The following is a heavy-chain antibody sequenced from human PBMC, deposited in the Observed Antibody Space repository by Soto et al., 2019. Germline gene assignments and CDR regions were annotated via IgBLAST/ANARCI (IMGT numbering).Heavy chain of an antibody. J-gene: IGHJ4*02. CDR1: GFAFDDYG. CDR3: ARDRGVRTGYDF. V-gene: IGHV3-20*04. Sequence: GGSLRLSCAGSGFAFDDYGMNWVRQVPGKRLEWVSGINWNGGSRGYADSVKGRFSISRDNAKNLVILEMSSLRIEDMAMYFCARDRGVRTGYDFWGQGTLVTVSS. CDR2: INWNGGSR. D-gene: IGHD3-9*01.